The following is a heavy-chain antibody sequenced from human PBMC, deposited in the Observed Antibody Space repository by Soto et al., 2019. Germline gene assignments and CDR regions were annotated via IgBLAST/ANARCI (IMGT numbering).Heavy chain of an antibody. CDR3: AKDGNTAARLDYYYGMDV. Sequence: PGGYLRLSCAASGFTFSSYAMSWVRQAPGKGLEWVSAISGSGGSTYYADSVKGRFTISRDNSKNTLYLQMNSLRAEDTAVYYCAKDGNTAARLDYYYGMDVWGQGTTVTVSS. CDR1: GFTFSSYA. D-gene: IGHD6-6*01. J-gene: IGHJ6*02. CDR2: ISGSGGST. V-gene: IGHV3-23*01.